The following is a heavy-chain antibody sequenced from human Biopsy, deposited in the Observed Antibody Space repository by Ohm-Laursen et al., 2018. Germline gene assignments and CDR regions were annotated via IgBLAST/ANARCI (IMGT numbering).Heavy chain of an antibody. J-gene: IGHJ5*02. D-gene: IGHD6-19*01. CDR3: ASGGQWPKPYLRYFDP. Sequence: TLSLTCCVSGGSVTNYYWTWIRQPPGKGLEWIGYMYYNERTYYNPSLRGRVTISVDTSKNQISLRLSSVTAADTAVYYCASGGQWPKPYLRYFDPWGQGTLATVSS. CDR1: GGSVTNYY. CDR2: MYYNERT. V-gene: IGHV4-59*02.